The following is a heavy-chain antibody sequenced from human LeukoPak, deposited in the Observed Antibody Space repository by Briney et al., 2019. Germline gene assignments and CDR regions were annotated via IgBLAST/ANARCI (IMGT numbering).Heavy chain of an antibody. J-gene: IGHJ3*02. Sequence: PSETLSLTCTVSGYSISSGYYWSWIRQPPGKGLEWIGYIYHSGSTYYNPSLKSRVTISVDRSKNQFSLKLSSVTAADTAVYYCARALGPENAFDIWGQGTMVTVSS. D-gene: IGHD3-10*01. CDR1: GYSISSGYY. CDR3: ARALGPENAFDI. CDR2: IYHSGST. V-gene: IGHV4-38-2*02.